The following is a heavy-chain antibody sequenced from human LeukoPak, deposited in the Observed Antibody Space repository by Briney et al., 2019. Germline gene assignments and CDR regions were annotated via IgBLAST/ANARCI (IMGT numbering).Heavy chain of an antibody. CDR3: AKGGGISWLSPDY. V-gene: IGHV3-30*04. D-gene: IGHD3-3*02. CDR1: GFIFGDHA. J-gene: IGHJ4*02. CDR2: VSFDGSNK. Sequence: GGSLRLSCTASGFIFGDHAMSWVRQAPGKGLEWVAVVSFDGSNKYYADSVKGRFTISRDNSKRTLYLEMNNLRIEDTAVYYCAKGGGISWLSPDYWGQGSLVTVSS.